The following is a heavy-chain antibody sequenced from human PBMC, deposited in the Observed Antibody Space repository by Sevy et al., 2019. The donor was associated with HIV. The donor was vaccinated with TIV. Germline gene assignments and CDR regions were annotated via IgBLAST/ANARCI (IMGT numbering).Heavy chain of an antibody. V-gene: IGHV3-30*03. CDR1: GFTFSSHG. CDR2: ISYDGSQK. Sequence: GGSLRLSCAASGFTFSSHGMHWVRQAPDKGLEWVAIISYDGSQKYYADSVKDRFTISRDNSKNTLYLQMNSLRPEDKAIYYCDKAGMASGPRFLPFAELLCHFDFWGQGTLVTVSS. D-gene: IGHD3-10*01. J-gene: IGHJ4*02. CDR3: DKAGMASGPRFLPFAELLCHFDF.